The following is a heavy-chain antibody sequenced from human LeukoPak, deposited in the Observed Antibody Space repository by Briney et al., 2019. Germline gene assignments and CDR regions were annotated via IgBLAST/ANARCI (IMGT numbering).Heavy chain of an antibody. CDR1: GGSISRSSYY. J-gene: IGHJ4*02. D-gene: IGHD6-13*01. CDR3: ARQTWRQPPSLFDF. V-gene: IGHV4-39*01. Sequence: SETLSLTCTVSGGSISRSSYYWGWIRQPPGKGLERIGSMFYTGSTFYNPSLQSRVTISADASKNQFSLNLRSVTATDTAVYFCARQTWRQPPSLFDFWGQGTLVTVSS. CDR2: MFYTGST.